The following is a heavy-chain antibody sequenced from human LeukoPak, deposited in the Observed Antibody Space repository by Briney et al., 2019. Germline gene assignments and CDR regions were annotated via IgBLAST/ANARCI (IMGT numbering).Heavy chain of an antibody. J-gene: IGHJ6*02. CDR1: GFTFSSYS. D-gene: IGHD3-10*01. CDR2: IYYSGST. Sequence: LRLSCAASGFTFSSYSMNWIRQPPGKGLEWIGYIYYSGSTYYNPSLKSRVTISVDTSKNQFSLKLSSVTAADTAVYYCARGREVRGVIKAKNYGMDVWGQGTTVTVSS. CDR3: ARGREVRGVIKAKNYGMDV. V-gene: IGHV4-30-4*08.